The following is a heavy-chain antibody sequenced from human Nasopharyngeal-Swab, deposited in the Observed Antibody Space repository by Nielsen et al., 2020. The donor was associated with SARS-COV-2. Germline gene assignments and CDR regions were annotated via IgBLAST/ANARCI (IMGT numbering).Heavy chain of an antibody. CDR3: ARGGAYAYDFWSGYYPHYYYYMDV. D-gene: IGHD3-3*01. V-gene: IGHV4-61*02. CDR2: IYTSGST. Sequence: SETLSLTCTVSGGSISSGSYYWSWIRQPAGKGLEWIGRIYTSGSTNYNPSLKSRVTISVDTSKNQFSLKLSSMTAADTAVYYCARGGAYAYDFWSGYYPHYYYYMDVWGKGTTVTVSS. CDR1: GGSISSGSYY. J-gene: IGHJ6*03.